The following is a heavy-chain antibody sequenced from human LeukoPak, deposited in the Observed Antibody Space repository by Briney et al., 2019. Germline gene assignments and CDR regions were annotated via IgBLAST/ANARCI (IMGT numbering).Heavy chain of an antibody. V-gene: IGHV3-74*01. CDR3: ARVQGHPPNGLDV. J-gene: IGHJ3*01. D-gene: IGHD2-8*01. Sequence: GESLRLSCAASGFTFSSYWMHWVRQAPGKGLVWVSRINSDASSTSYADSEKGRFTISRDNAKHTLYLQMNSLRAEDTAVYYCARVQGHPPNGLDVWGKGKMVTVSS. CDR1: GFTFSSYW. CDR2: INSDASST.